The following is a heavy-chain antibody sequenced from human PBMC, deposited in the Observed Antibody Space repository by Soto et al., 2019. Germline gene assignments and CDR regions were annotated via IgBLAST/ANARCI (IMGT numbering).Heavy chain of an antibody. J-gene: IGHJ4*02. CDR3: AKDIFAVSGSYSGLDS. D-gene: IGHD1-26*01. Sequence: QVQLVEAGGGVVQPGRSLRLSCAASGFSFSSYGMHWVRQAPGKGLEWVAVISVDESNKHYGGSVKGRFTISRDNSRNTLYLQMNSLRAEDTAVYYCAKDIFAVSGSYSGLDSWGQGTLLTVSS. CDR2: ISVDESNK. CDR1: GFSFSSYG. V-gene: IGHV3-30*18.